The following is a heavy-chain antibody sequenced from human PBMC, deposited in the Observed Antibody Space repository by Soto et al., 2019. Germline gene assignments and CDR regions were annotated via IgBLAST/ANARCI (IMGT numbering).Heavy chain of an antibody. V-gene: IGHV1-69*13. D-gene: IGHD1-26*01. CDR1: GGTFSSYA. J-gene: IGHJ4*02. Sequence: GASVKVSCKASGGTFSSYAISWVRQAPGQGLEWMGGIIPIFGTANYAQKFQGRVTITADESTSTAYMELSSLRSEDTAVYYCARHSGGSYYLFSFDYWGQGTLVTVSS. CDR2: IIPIFGTA. CDR3: ARHSGGSYYLFSFDY.